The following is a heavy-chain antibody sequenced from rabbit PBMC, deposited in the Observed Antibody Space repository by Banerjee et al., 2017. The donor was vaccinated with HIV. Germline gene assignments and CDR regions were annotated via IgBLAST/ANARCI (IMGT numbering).Heavy chain of an antibody. V-gene: IGHV1S45*01. J-gene: IGHJ6*01. CDR1: GFSFSSSYY. CDR3: VRDLLATSGGTFNYPLNV. D-gene: IGHD1-1*01. CDR2: INTSSGNT. Sequence: QEQLEESGGGLVKPEGSLTLTCKASGFSFSSSYYMCWVRQAPGKGLEWIACINTSSGNTVYATWAKGRFTISRTSSTTVTLQMTSLTAADTATYFCVRDLLATSGGTFNYPLNVWGPGTLAPS.